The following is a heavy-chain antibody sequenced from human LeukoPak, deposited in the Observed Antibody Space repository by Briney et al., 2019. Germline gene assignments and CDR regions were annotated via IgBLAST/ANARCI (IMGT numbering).Heavy chain of an antibody. CDR3: ASPSECCGSAFRL. D-gene: IGHD1-26*01. CDR1: GGSLTGYY. Sequence: SETLSLTCAVSGGSLTGYYMRWIRQSPGKGLEWLGELSHGGDTNYNPSLKRRVTISVDTSKNQFSLRLTSLTAADTAVYFCASPSECCGSAFRLWGRGTLVTVSS. V-gene: IGHV4-34*01. J-gene: IGHJ2*01. CDR2: LSHGGDT.